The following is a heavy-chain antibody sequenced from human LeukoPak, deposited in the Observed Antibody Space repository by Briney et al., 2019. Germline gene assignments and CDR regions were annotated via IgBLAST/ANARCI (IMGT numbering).Heavy chain of an antibody. CDR1: GYTFTSYG. CDR2: ISAYNGNT. CDR3: ARDDPYSSSGPFDY. Sequence: GASVKVSCKASGYTFTSYGIGWVRQAPGQGLEWMGWISAYNGNTNYAQKLQGRVTMTTDTSTSTAYMELRSLRSDDTAVYYCARDDPYSSSGPFDYWGQGTLVTVSS. V-gene: IGHV1-18*01. D-gene: IGHD6-6*01. J-gene: IGHJ4*02.